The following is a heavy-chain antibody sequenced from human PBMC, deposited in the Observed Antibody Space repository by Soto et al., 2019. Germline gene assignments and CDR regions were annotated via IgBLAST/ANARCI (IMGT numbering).Heavy chain of an antibody. D-gene: IGHD2-21*02. CDR3: ARGARPGTQIVMTPATSDFFDF. V-gene: IGHV4-39*02. CDR1: GASISVHSYY. Sequence: SETLSLTCTVSGASISVHSYYWTWIRQPPGKGLEWIGSSYYSGTTYFNPSLKSRATISVDTSKNQFSLRLTSVTAADTAVYYCARGARPGTQIVMTPATSDFFDFWGQGTVVTVSS. J-gene: IGHJ4*02. CDR2: SYYSGTT.